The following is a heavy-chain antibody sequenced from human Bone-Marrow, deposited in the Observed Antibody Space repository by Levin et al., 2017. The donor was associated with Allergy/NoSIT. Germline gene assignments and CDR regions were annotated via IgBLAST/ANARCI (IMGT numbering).Heavy chain of an antibody. D-gene: IGHD1-26*01. CDR2: MSRNSGNT. CDR3: ATARGATEFDS. Sequence: ASVKVSCRASGGSLSSYDINWVRQATGQGLEYMGWMSRNSGNTGYAQKFQGRITMARDSATDTFYMELSSLRSTDAAMYFCATARGATEFDSWGQGIPVTVSS. CDR1: GGSLSSYD. V-gene: IGHV1-8*02. J-gene: IGHJ4*02.